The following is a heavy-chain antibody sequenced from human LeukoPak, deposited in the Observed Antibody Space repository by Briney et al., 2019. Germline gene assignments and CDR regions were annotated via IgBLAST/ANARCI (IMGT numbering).Heavy chain of an antibody. CDR1: GFTFSRFA. V-gene: IGHV3-23*01. CDR2: ISGSGGST. CDR3: AKDRPYYYDSSGYPQYYFDY. D-gene: IGHD3-22*01. J-gene: IGHJ4*02. Sequence: GGSLRLSCAVSGFTFSRFAMSWVRQAPGKGLEWVSAISGSGGSTYYADSVKGRFTISRDNSKNTLYLQMNSLRAEDTAVYYCAKDRPYYYDSSGYPQYYFDYWGQGTLVTVSS.